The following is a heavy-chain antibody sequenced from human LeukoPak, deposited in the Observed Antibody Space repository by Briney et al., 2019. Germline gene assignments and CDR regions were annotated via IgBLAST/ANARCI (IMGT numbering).Heavy chain of an antibody. J-gene: IGHJ3*02. CDR2: IYTSGST. CDR1: GGSISSGSYY. D-gene: IGHD1-1*01. V-gene: IGHV4-61*02. CDR3: ASGERLGAFDI. Sequence: SETLSLTCTVSGGSISSGSYYWSWIRQPAGKGLEWSGRIYTSGSTNYNPSLKSRVTISVDTSKNQFSLKLSSVTAADTAVYYCASGERLGAFDIWGQGTMVTVSS.